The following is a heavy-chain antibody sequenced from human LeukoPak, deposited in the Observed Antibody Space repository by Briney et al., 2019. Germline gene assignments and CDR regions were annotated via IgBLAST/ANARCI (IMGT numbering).Heavy chain of an antibody. CDR3: ASGPWTYWYFDL. Sequence: PGGSLRLSCAASGFTFNNYAMSWVRQAPGKGLDWVSAISSSGGSTFYADSVKGRFTISRDYSKNTLYLQMNSLRAEDTAVYYCASGPWTYWYFDLWGRGTLVTVSS. J-gene: IGHJ2*01. CDR2: ISSSGGST. V-gene: IGHV3-23*01. CDR1: GFTFNNYA. D-gene: IGHD1-1*01.